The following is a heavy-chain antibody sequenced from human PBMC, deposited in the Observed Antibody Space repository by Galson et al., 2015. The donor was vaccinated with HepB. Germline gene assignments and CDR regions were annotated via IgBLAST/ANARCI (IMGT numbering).Heavy chain of an antibody. CDR3: ARGGVYLDFWSGYYTDIDY. CDR1: GFTFSSYW. Sequence: SLRLSCAASGFTFSSYWMHWVRQAPGKGLVWVSRINSDGSSTSYADSVKGRFTISRDNAKNTLYLQMDSLRAEDTAVYYCARGGVYLDFWSGYYTDIDYWGQGTLVTVSS. CDR2: INSDGSST. D-gene: IGHD3-3*01. J-gene: IGHJ4*02. V-gene: IGHV3-74*01.